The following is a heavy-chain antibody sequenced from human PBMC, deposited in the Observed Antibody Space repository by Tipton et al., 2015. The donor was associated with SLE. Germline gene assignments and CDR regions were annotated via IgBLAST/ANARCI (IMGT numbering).Heavy chain of an antibody. CDR1: GFTVSSNY. CDR2: IYSGGST. J-gene: IGHJ4*02. CDR3: ARERTRGGYFDY. D-gene: IGHD2-15*01. Sequence: SLRLSCAASGFTVSSNYMSWVRQAPGKGLEWVSVIYSGGSTYYADSAKGRFTISRDNSKNTLYLQMNSLRAEDTAVYYCARERTRGGYFDYWGQGTLVTVSS. V-gene: IGHV3-53*05.